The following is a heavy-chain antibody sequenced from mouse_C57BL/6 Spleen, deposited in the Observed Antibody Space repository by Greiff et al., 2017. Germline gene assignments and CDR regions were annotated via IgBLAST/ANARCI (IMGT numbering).Heavy chain of an antibody. CDR1: GYTFTSYW. CDR2: IDPSDSET. V-gene: IGHV1-52*01. J-gene: IGHJ1*03. CDR3: ARRGPNWYFDV. Sequence: VQLQQPGAELVRPGSSVKLSCKASGYTFTSYWMHWVKQRPIQGLEWIGNIDPSDSETHYNQKFKDKATLTVDKSSSTAYMQLSSLTSEDSAVYYCARRGPNWYFDVWGTGTTVTVSS.